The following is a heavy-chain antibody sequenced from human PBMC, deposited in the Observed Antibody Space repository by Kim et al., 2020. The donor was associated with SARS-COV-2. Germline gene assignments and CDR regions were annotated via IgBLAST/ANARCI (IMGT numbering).Heavy chain of an antibody. CDR3: AVDGLRTTLGDS. J-gene: IGHJ5*02. CDR1: GYTFTAYT. V-gene: IGHV1-2*06. Sequence: ASVKVSCKASGYTFTAYTIHWVRQAPGQGLEWMGLINPKTGVTRSSETLQDRVTMTMDTSITTVYMEVTSLRSDDAAVYYCAVDGLRTTLGDSWGQGTLVTVSP. D-gene: IGHD2-21*01. CDR2: INPKTGVT.